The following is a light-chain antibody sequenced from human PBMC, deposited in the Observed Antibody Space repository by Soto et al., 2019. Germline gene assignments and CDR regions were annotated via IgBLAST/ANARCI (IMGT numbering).Light chain of an antibody. CDR3: QSYDSSLSGVV. CDR2: GNS. Sequence: QSVLTQPPSVSGAPGQRVTISCTGSSSNIGAFFDVHWYQQLRGTVPKLLIYGNSNRPSGVPDRFSGSKSGTSASLAITGLQAEDEADYYCQSYDSSLSGVVFGGGTKLTVL. CDR1: SSNIGAFFD. V-gene: IGLV1-40*01. J-gene: IGLJ3*02.